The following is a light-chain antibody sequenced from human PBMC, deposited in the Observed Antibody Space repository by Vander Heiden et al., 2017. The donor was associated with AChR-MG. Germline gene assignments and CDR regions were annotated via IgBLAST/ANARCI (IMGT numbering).Light chain of an antibody. V-gene: IGKV3-15*01. J-gene: IGKJ2*01. Sequence: VMTHSPATLSLSPGARATLPCRASQSVSSKLAWYQQKPGQAPRLLIYGASTRATGISVRISGSGSGTELTLTISSLQSEDSAVYYCQQYNNWPYTFGQGTKLEIK. CDR3: QQYNNWPYT. CDR2: GAS. CDR1: QSVSSK.